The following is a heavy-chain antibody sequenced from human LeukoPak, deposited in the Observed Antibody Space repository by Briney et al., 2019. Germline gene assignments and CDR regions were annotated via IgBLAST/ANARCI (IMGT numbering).Heavy chain of an antibody. Sequence: GGSLRLSCAASGFTVSSNYMSWVRQAPGKGLEWVSVIYSGGSTYYADSVKGRFTISRDNSKNTLYLQMNNLRAEDTAVYYCARDRSPYYFDYWGQGTLVTVSS. CDR1: GFTVSSNY. J-gene: IGHJ4*02. D-gene: IGHD2-15*01. CDR3: ARDRSPYYFDY. CDR2: IYSGGST. V-gene: IGHV3-53*01.